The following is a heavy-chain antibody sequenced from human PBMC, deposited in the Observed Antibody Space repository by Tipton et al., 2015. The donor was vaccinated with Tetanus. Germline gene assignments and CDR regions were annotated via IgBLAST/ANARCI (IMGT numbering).Heavy chain of an antibody. J-gene: IGHJ4*02. D-gene: IGHD6-13*01. CDR1: GGTFSSYA. Sequence: QLVQSGAEVKKPGSSVKISCKVSGGTFSSYAISWVRQAPGQGLEWMGRIFPMFGKTNYAQKFQGRVTITADKSTYTAYMELSSLRSEDTAVYYCARDGDLAAAGMDYWGQGTLVTVSS. CDR3: ARDGDLAAAGMDY. V-gene: IGHV1-69*06. CDR2: IFPMFGKT.